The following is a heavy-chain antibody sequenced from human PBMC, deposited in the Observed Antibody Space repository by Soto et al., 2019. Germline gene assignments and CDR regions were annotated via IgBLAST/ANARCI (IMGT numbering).Heavy chain of an antibody. V-gene: IGHV4-30-2*01. D-gene: IGHD4-17*01. CDR1: GGSISSGGYS. Sequence: QLQLQESGSGLVKPSQTLSLTCAVSGGSISSGGYSWSWIRQPPGKVLECIGYIYHSGRNDYNPSLKSRVTISVDRPKNQFTLKLSSVTAADTAVYYCARASTTVTTLDYWGQGTLVTVSS. CDR2: IYHSGRN. CDR3: ARASTTVTTLDY. J-gene: IGHJ4*02.